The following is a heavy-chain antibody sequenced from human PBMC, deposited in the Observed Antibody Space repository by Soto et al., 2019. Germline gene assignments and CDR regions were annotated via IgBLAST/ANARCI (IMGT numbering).Heavy chain of an antibody. CDR3: RVIADAFDI. Sequence: QVQLQESGPGLVKPSQTLSLTCTVSGGSITRGGYYWGWIRQHPGKGLEWIGYTYYRGSTYYNPSLKSRVTISVDTSKNQFSLKLSSVTAADTAVYYCRVIADAFDIWGQGTMVTVSS. V-gene: IGHV4-31*03. D-gene: IGHD3-22*01. CDR1: GGSITRGGYY. J-gene: IGHJ3*02. CDR2: TYYRGST.